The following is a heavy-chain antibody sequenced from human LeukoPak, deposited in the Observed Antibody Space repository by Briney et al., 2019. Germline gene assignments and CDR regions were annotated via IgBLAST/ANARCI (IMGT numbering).Heavy chain of an antibody. J-gene: IGHJ6*03. Sequence: GGSLRLSCAASGFTFDDYGMSWVRQAPGKGLEWVSGINWNGGSTGYADSVKGRFTISRDNAKNSLYLQMNSLRAEDTALYYCARLRDTAMVYYYYMDVWGKGTSVTVSS. CDR1: GFTFDDYG. CDR3: ARLRDTAMVYYYYMDV. D-gene: IGHD5-18*01. V-gene: IGHV3-20*04. CDR2: INWNGGST.